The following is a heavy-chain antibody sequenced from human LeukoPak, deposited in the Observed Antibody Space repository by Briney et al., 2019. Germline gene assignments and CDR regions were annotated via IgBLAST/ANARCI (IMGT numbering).Heavy chain of an antibody. CDR3: AKDYSSGSGG. Sequence: SCKASGGTFSSYGMHWVRQAPGKGLEWVAVISYDGSNKYYADSVKGRFTISRDNSKNTLYLQMNSLRAEDTAVYYCAKDYSSGSGGWGQGTLVTVSS. CDR1: GGTFSSYG. V-gene: IGHV3-30*18. J-gene: IGHJ4*02. CDR2: ISYDGSNK. D-gene: IGHD6-19*01.